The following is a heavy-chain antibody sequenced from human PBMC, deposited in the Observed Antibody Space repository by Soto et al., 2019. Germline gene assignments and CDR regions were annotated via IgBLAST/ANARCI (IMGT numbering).Heavy chain of an antibody. V-gene: IGHV4-31*03. J-gene: IGHJ5*02. CDR3: ARGSGIAAAGTGNNWFDP. CDR2: IYYSGST. CDR1: GGSISSGGYY. Sequence: PSETLSLTCTVSGGSISSGGYYWSWIRQHPGKGLEWTGYIYYSGSTYYNPSLKSRVTISVDTSKNQFSLKLSSVTAADTAVYCCARGSGIAAAGTGNNWFDPWGQGTLVTVSS. D-gene: IGHD6-13*01.